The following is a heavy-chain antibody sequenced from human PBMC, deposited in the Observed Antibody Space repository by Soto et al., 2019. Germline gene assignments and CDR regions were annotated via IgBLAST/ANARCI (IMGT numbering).Heavy chain of an antibody. CDR2: IKQDGSEI. CDR1: GFTFSNYW. D-gene: IGHD3-10*01. J-gene: IGHJ4*02. CDR3: AKNVVRGTKPTY. Sequence: EVQLVESGGGLVQPGGSLRLSCAASGFTFSNYWMNWVRQAPGKGLEWVANIKQDGSEIYYMDSVEGRFTISRDNAKNSLYLQMNSLRAEDTAVYYCAKNVVRGTKPTYWGQGTLVTVSS. V-gene: IGHV3-7*01.